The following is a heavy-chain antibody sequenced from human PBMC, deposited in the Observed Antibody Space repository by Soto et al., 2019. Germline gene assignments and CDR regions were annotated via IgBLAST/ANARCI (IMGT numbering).Heavy chain of an antibody. CDR2: ISYDGSNK. J-gene: IGHJ3*02. V-gene: IGHV3-30-3*01. D-gene: IGHD2-15*01. CDR3: ARDKWLWYGGNPDAFDI. CDR1: GFTFSSYA. Sequence: QVQLVESGGGVVQPGRSLRLSCAASGFTFSSYAMHWVRQAPGKGLEWGAVISYDGSNKYYADSVKGRFTISRDNSKNTLYLQMNSLRAEDTAVYYCARDKWLWYGGNPDAFDIWGQGTMVTVSS.